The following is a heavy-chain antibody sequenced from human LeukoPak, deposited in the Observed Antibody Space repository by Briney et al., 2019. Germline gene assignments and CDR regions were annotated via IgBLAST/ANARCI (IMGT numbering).Heavy chain of an antibody. CDR3: ARVRAKYDSSGYYYLRFFDY. D-gene: IGHD3-22*01. CDR2: IYYSGST. V-gene: IGHV4-59*01. J-gene: IGHJ4*02. CDR1: GGSISSYY. Sequence: SETLSLTCTVSGGSISSYYWSWIRQPPGKGLEWIGYIYYSGSTNYNPSLKSRVTISVDTSKNQFSLKLSSVTAADMAVYYCARVRAKYDSSGYYYLRFFDYWGQGNLVTVSS.